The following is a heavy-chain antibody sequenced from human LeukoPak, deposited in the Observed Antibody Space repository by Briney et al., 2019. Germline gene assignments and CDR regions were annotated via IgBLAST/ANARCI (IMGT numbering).Heavy chain of an antibody. V-gene: IGHV4-59*08. J-gene: IGHJ4*02. Sequence: SETLSLTCSVSGGSINSYCWSWMRQPPGKGLEGIAYIDDSKNTNYNPSLKSRVTISVDTSRNEFSLKVNYVTAGDTAVYYCARHLAARLGGARFSDYWGQGTLVTVSS. CDR3: ARHLAARLGGARFSDY. CDR1: GGSINSYC. D-gene: IGHD2-21*01. CDR2: IDDSKNT.